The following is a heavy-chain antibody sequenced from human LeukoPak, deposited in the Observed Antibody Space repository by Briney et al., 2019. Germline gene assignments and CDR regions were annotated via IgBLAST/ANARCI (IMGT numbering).Heavy chain of an antibody. V-gene: IGHV1-69*06. J-gene: IGHJ3*02. D-gene: IGHD3-22*01. CDR1: GGTFSSYG. CDR2: IIPMFGTT. CDR3: AREFYDSSGYSLHAFDI. Sequence: SVKVSCKASGGTFSSYGLSWVRQAPGQGLEWMGRIIPMFGTTNYAQRFQGRVTITADKSTSTAYMELSSLRSEDTAVYYCAREFYDSSGYSLHAFDIWGQGTMVTVSS.